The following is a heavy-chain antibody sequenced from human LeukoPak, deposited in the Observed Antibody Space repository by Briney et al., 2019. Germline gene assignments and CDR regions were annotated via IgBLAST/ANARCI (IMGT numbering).Heavy chain of an antibody. J-gene: IGHJ4*02. CDR2: ISAYSGNR. V-gene: IGHV1-18*01. CDR3: ARVEAYCTRTSCHDY. Sequence: ASVKVSCKASGYTFTNYGISWVRQAPGQGLEWMGWISAYSGNRNYAQKLQGRVTMTTDTSTSTAYMELRSLRSDDTAVYYCARVEAYCTRTSCHDYWGQGTLVTVSS. D-gene: IGHD2-2*01. CDR1: GYTFTNYG.